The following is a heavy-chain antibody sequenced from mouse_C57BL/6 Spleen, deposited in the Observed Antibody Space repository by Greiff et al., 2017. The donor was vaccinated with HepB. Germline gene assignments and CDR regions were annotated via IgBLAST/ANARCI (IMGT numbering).Heavy chain of an antibody. V-gene: IGHV1-9*01. CDR1: GYTFTGYW. J-gene: IGHJ3*01. Sequence: VQLQQSGAELMKPGASVKLSCKATGYTFTGYWIEWVKQRPGHGLEWIGELLPGRGSTNYNEKFKGKATFTAATSSNTASMQLSSLTTEDSAIYYCASIVTTEAWFAYWGQGTLVTVSA. D-gene: IGHD2-5*01. CDR2: LLPGRGST. CDR3: ASIVTTEAWFAY.